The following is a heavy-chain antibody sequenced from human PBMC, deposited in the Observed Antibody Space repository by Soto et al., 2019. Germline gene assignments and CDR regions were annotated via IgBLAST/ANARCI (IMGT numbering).Heavy chain of an antibody. Sequence: ASETLSLTCAIYGGSFSGYYWSWIRQPPGKGLEWIGEINHSGSTNYNPSLKSRVTISVDTSKNQFSLKLSSVTAADTAVYYCARAVFYTRALDYWGQGTLVTVSS. J-gene: IGHJ4*02. D-gene: IGHD4-4*01. CDR2: INHSGST. CDR3: ARAVFYTRALDY. CDR1: GGSFSGYY. V-gene: IGHV4-34*01.